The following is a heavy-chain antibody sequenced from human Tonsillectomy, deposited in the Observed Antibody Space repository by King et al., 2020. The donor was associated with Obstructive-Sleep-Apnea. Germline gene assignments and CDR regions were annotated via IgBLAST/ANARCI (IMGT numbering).Heavy chain of an antibody. CDR1: GYTFTSYY. V-gene: IGHV1-24*01. CDR3: VTLGAVAGSGDAFDI. CDR2: FDPENGES. J-gene: IGHJ3*02. D-gene: IGHD6-19*01. Sequence: VQLVQSGAEVKKPGASVKVSCKASGYTFTSYYMHWVRQTPGKGLEWMGGFDPENGESIYAQKFQGRVTMTEDTSTDTAYMELSSLRSEDTAVYYCVTLGAVAGSGDAFDIWGQGTMVTVSS.